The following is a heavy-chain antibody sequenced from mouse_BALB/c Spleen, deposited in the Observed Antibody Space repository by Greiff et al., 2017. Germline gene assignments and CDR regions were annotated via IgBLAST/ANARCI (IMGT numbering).Heavy chain of an antibody. CDR1: GFSLTSYG. J-gene: IGHJ4*01. V-gene: IGHV2-2-2*01. Sequence: VQVVESGPGLVQPSQSLSITCTVSGFSLTSYGVHWVRQSPGKGLEWLGVIWSGGSTDYNAAFISRLSISKDNSKSQVFFKMNSLQADDTAIYYCVRKGGGTTVGYAMDYWGQGTSVTVSS. CDR2: IWSGGST. CDR3: VRKGGGTTVGYAMDY. D-gene: IGHD1-1*01.